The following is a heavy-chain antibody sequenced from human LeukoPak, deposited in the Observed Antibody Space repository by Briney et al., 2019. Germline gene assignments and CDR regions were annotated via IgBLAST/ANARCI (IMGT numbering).Heavy chain of an antibody. CDR1: GFTFSSYS. D-gene: IGHD4-23*01. CDR3: AREPDYSGNSHFDY. J-gene: IGHJ4*02. V-gene: IGHV3-48*04. Sequence: GGSLRLPCAASGFTFSSYSMNWVRQAPGKGLEWVSYISSSSSTIYYADSVKGRFTISRDNAKNSLYLQMNSLRAEDTAVYYCAREPDYSGNSHFDYWGQGTLVTVSS. CDR2: ISSSSSTI.